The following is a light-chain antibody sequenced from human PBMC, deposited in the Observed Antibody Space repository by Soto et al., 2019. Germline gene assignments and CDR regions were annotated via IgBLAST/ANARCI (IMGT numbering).Light chain of an antibody. CDR2: DNN. J-gene: IGLJ2*01. CDR3: GTWDSSLSIVV. V-gene: IGLV1-51*01. CDR1: SSDVGGYNY. Sequence: QSALTQPASVSGSPGQSITISCTGTSSDVGGYNYVSWYQHVPGTAPRLLIYDNNKRPSGIPDRFSGSKSGTTATLGITGLQTGDEADYFCGTWDSSLSIVVFGGGTKLTVL.